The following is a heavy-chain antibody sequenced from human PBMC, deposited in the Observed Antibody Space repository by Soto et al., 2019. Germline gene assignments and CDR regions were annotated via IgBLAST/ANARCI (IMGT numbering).Heavy chain of an antibody. J-gene: IGHJ4*02. CDR1: GFIFTNYW. V-gene: IGHV3-7*03. Sequence: EVQLVESGGGLVQPGGSLRLSCAASGFIFTNYWMSWVRQAPGEGLEWVANIKEDGSEKYYVDSVKGRFTISRDNAKNSPYLQMNSLSVENTAVYYCVRVGRLGGYWGQGTLVTVSS. D-gene: IGHD3-16*01. CDR3: VRVGRLGGY. CDR2: IKEDGSEK.